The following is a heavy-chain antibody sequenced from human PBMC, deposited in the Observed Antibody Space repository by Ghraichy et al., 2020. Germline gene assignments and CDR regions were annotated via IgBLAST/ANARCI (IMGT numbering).Heavy chain of an antibody. V-gene: IGHV4-31*03. Sequence: LRLSCTVSGGSISSGNHFWSWIRQHPGKGLEWIGYIFYSGATYYNPSLESRVTISIDTSKNQFSLKLSSVTAADTAVYYCAREVNIATSAGDAFDIWGQGTMVTVSS. J-gene: IGHJ3*02. CDR3: AREVNIATSAGDAFDI. CDR1: GGSISSGNHF. D-gene: IGHD5-12*01. CDR2: IFYSGAT.